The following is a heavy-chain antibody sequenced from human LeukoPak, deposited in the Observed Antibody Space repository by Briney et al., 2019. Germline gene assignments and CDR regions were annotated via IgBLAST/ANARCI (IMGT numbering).Heavy chain of an antibody. CDR1: GYTFTSYG. CDR2: ISTYNGDT. CDR3: AREGLGELTLDY. Sequence: ASVKVSCKAPGYTFTSYGISWVRQAPGQGLEWMGWISTYNGDTNYAQKLQGRVTMTTDTSTSTAYMELRSLRSGDTAVYYCAREGLGELTLDYWGQGTLVTVSS. J-gene: IGHJ4*02. V-gene: IGHV1-18*01. D-gene: IGHD3-16*01.